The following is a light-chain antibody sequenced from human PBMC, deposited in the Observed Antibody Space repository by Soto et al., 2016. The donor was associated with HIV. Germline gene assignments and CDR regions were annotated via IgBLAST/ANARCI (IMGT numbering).Light chain of an antibody. CDR3: QQSCSTPFT. J-gene: IGKJ2*01. V-gene: IGKV1-39*01. CDR1: QSISSY. Sequence: DIQMTQSPSSLSASVGDRVTITCRASQSISSYLNWYRQKPGKAPKLLIYAASSLQRGVPSRFSGSGSGTDFTLTISSLQPEDFATYYCQQSCSTPFTLGQGTKLEIK. CDR2: AAS.